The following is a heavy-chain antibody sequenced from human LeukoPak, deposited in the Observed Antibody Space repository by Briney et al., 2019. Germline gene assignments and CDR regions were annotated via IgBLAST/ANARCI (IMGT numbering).Heavy chain of an antibody. CDR2: IYYSGST. CDR1: GGSISSSSYY. CDR3: ARGRHSYFDY. V-gene: IGHV4-39*07. Sequence: SETLSLTCTVSGGSISSSSYYWGWIRQPPGEGLEWIGSIYYSGSTYYNPSLKSRVTISVDTSKNQFSLKLSSVTAADTAVYYCARGRHSYFDYGGQGTLVTVSS. J-gene: IGHJ4*02.